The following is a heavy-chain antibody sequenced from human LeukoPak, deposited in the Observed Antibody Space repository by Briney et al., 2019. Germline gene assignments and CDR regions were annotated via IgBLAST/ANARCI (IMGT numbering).Heavy chain of an antibody. V-gene: IGHV1-69*13. Sequence: SVTVSCKASGGTFSSYAISWVRQAPGQGLEWMGGIIPIFGTANYAQKFQGRVTITADESTSTAYMELSSLRSEDTAVYYCARGRGYFDWSEGEFDYWGQGTLVTVSS. D-gene: IGHD3-9*01. CDR3: ARGRGYFDWSEGEFDY. J-gene: IGHJ4*02. CDR2: IIPIFGTA. CDR1: GGTFSSYA.